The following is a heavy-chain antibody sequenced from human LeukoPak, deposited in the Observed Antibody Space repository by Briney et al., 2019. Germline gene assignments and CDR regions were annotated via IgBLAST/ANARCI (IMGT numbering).Heavy chain of an antibody. CDR1: DFSFIHYA. D-gene: IGHD3-3*01. CDR3: ARVKWNDFWSGYYGAFDI. CDR2: ISGGGDAT. Sequence: GGSLRLSCAASDFSFIHYAMSWVRQAPGKGLEWVSTISGGGDATYYVDSVKGRFTISRDNAKSSLYLQMNSLRAEDTAVYYCARVKWNDFWSGYYGAFDIWGQGTMVTVSS. V-gene: IGHV3-23*01. J-gene: IGHJ3*02.